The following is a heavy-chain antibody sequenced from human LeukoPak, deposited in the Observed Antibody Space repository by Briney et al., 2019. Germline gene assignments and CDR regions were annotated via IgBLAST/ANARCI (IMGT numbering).Heavy chain of an antibody. V-gene: IGHV1-46*01. CDR3: ARAMVRGLSNPFDY. J-gene: IGHJ4*02. CDR1: GYTFTNYY. D-gene: IGHD3-10*01. CDR2: INPSGGST. Sequence: ASVTVSCKASGYTFTNYYMHWVRQAPGQGLEWMGMINPSGGSTTYAQKFRGRVTITRDTSTSTVYMELSSLRSEDTAVYHCARAMVRGLSNPFDYWGQGTLVTVSS.